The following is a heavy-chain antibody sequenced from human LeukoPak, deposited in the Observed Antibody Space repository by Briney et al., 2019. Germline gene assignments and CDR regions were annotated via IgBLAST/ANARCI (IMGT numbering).Heavy chain of an antibody. V-gene: IGHV3-48*02. J-gene: IGHJ6*02. CDR3: ARAVVVPRGDYYGMDV. CDR2: ISSSSSTI. Sequence: GGSLRLSCAASGFTFSSYSMNWVRQAPGKGLEWVSYISSSSSTIYYADSVKGRFTISRDNAKNSLYLQMNSLRDEDTAVYYCARAVVVPRGDYYGMDVWGQGTTVTVSS. D-gene: IGHD2-2*01. CDR1: GFTFSSYS.